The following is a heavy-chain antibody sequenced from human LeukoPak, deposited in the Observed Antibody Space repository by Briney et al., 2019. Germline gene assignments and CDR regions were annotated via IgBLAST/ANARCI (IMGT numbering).Heavy chain of an antibody. CDR1: GYSFTSYW. CDR2: IIPIFGTA. CDR3: ASGALMTTVTTYDY. D-gene: IGHD4-11*01. Sequence: KISCKGSGYSFTSYWIGWVRQAPGQGLEWMGGIIPIFGTANYAQKLQGRVTITADESTSTAYMEVSSLRSEDTAVYYCASGALMTTVTTYDYWGQGTLVTVSS. V-gene: IGHV1-69*01. J-gene: IGHJ4*02.